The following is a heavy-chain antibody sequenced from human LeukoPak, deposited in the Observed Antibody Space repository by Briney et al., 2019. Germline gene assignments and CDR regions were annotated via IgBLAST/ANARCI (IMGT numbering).Heavy chain of an antibody. CDR2: ITGRGTGT. CDR3: AKDLLLGD. D-gene: IGHD3-16*01. V-gene: IGHV3-23*01. CDR1: GFTFSSYA. J-gene: IGHJ4*02. Sequence: GGSLRLSCAASGFTFSSYAMTWVRQAPGKGLEWVSAITGRGTGTYYADSVKGRFTISRDNSKNILYLQMSSLRAEDTAVYYCAKDLLLGDWGQGTLVTVSS.